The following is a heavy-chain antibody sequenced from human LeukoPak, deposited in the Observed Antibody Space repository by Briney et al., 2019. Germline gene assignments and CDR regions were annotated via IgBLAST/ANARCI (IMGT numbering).Heavy chain of an antibody. CDR2: ISGSGGST. V-gene: IGHV3-23*01. D-gene: IGHD5-18*01. CDR1: GFTFSSYA. J-gene: IGHJ6*02. CDR3: ARGLPPYYYHGMDV. Sequence: GGSLRLSCAASGFTFSSYAMSWVRRAPGKGLEWVSAISGSGGSTYYADSVKGRFTISRDTSKNTVYLQMNSLRAEDTAVYYCARGLPPYYYHGMDVWGQGTTVTVSS.